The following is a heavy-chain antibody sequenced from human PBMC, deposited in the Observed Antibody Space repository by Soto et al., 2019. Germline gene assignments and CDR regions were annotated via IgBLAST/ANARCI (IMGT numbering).Heavy chain of an antibody. CDR3: AKADALYYQQLHH. J-gene: IGHJ3*01. CDR1: GFTFDDYA. CDR2: ISWNSGSI. V-gene: IGHV3-9*01. D-gene: IGHD2-2*01. Sequence: EVQLVESGGGLVQPGRSLRLSCAASGFTFDDYAMHWVRQAPGKGLEWVSGISWNSGSIGYADSVKGRFTISRDNAKNSLYLQMNSLRAEDTALYYCAKADALYYQQLHHWGQGTMVTVSS.